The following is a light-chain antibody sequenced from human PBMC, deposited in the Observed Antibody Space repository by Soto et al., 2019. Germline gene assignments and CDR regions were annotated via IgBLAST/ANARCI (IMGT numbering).Light chain of an antibody. J-gene: IGKJ1*01. V-gene: IGKV3-20*01. CDR3: QHYVTSLIT. CDR2: GSS. CDR1: QSVTSNY. Sequence: DIVLTQSPGPLSLSPGERATLSCEASQSVTSNYLAWYQQKPGQAPRLIIFGSSTRATGIPDRFSGSGSGTDFTLTISRLEPEDFAVYYCQHYVTSLITFCQGTKVDIK.